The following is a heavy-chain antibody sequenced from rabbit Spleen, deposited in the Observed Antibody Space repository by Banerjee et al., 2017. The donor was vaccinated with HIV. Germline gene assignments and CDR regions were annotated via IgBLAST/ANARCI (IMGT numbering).Heavy chain of an antibody. D-gene: IGHD5-1*01. Sequence: QSLEESVGDLAKPGASLTLTCTASGFSVSSSYWICWVRHAPGKGLEWIACIYTGSSGNTGYASWAKGRFTISNPSSTTVALQMTSLTAADTAAYFCARSYGSDTVGVFGMGLWGQGTLVTVS. CDR2: IYTGSSGNT. CDR1: GFSVSSSYW. CDR3: ARSYGSDTVGVFGMGL. J-gene: IGHJ6*01. V-gene: IGHV1S40*01.